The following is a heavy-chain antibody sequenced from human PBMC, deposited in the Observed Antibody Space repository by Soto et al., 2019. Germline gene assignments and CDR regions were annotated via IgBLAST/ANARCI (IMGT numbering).Heavy chain of an antibody. Sequence: GGSLRLSCAASGFIFNRFGMHWVRQAPGKGLEWVSVISYDGNNKYYADSVKGRFTISRDNSQNILYLQMNSLRPEDTALYYCAKAVEFSVGGAPPSDYWGRGPLVTVSA. J-gene: IGHJ4*02. D-gene: IGHD3-16*01. CDR1: GFIFNRFG. CDR3: AKAVEFSVGGAPPSDY. V-gene: IGHV3-30*18. CDR2: ISYDGNNK.